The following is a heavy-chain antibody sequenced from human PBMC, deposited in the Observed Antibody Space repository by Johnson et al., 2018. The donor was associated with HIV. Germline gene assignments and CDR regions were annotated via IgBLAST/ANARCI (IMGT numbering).Heavy chain of an antibody. D-gene: IGHD4-17*01. CDR2: ISYDGSNK. CDR3: ARPGGDYSAFDI. V-gene: IGHV3-30-3*01. Sequence: GLEWVAVISYDGSNKYYADSVKGRFTISRDNSKNTLYLQMNSLRAEDTAVYYCARPGGDYSAFDIWGQGTMVTVSS. J-gene: IGHJ3*02.